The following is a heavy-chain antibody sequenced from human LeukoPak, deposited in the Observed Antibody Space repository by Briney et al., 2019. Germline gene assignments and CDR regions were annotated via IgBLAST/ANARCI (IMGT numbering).Heavy chain of an antibody. CDR2: IIPILGIA. V-gene: IGHV1-69*02. CDR1: GGTFSSYT. Sequence: SVKVSCKASGGTFSSYTISWVRQAPGQGLEWMGRIIPILGIANYAQKFQGRVTITADKSTSTAYMELSSLRAEDTAVYYCARSYCSSTSCYSDYWGQGTLVTVSS. D-gene: IGHD2-2*01. CDR3: ARSYCSSTSCYSDY. J-gene: IGHJ4*02.